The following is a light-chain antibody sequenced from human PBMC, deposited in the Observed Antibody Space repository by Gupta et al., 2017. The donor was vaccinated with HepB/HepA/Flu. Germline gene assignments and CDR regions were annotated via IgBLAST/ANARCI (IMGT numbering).Light chain of an antibody. CDR1: RSISTS. J-gene: IGKJ4*01. Sequence: DVQMTQSPSSLYASVGDRVTITCRASRSISTSLNWYQQKPGKAPKLLISAASTWQSGVTSRFSGSGAGIDVTLSITSRQQEEFATYYCQQTDSYPPLAFGGGT. CDR2: AAS. V-gene: IGKV1-39*01. CDR3: QQTDSYPPLA.